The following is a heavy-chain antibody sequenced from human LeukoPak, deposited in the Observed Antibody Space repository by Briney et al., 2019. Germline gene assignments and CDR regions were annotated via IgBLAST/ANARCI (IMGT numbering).Heavy chain of an antibody. Sequence: GGSLRLSCAASGFTFSNAWMNWVRQAPGKGLEWVGRIKGKSDGGTTHYAAPVKGRFTISRDDSKNMLFLQMNTLKTEDTAMYYCSYNMDVWGPGTTVTVSS. V-gene: IGHV3-15*07. CDR3: SYNMDV. J-gene: IGHJ6*02. CDR1: GFTFSNAW. D-gene: IGHD1-1*01. CDR2: IKGKSDGGTT.